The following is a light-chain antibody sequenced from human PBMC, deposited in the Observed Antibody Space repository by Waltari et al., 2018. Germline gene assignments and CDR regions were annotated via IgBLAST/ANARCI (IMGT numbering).Light chain of an antibody. CDR1: QSLLHSTGHNY. CDR3: MQSLQTPYT. CDR2: LGS. Sequence: DIVMTQSPLSLPVTPREPASISCRSSQSLLHSTGHNYLDWYLQKPGQSPQLLIYLGSNRASGVPDRCGGSGSGTDFTLKISRVEAEDVGVYYCMQSLQTPYTFGQGTKLEIK. V-gene: IGKV2-28*01. J-gene: IGKJ2*01.